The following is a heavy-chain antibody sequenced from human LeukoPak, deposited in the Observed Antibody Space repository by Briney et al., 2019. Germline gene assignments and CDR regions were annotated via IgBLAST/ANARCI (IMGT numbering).Heavy chain of an antibody. CDR3: ASSMRDCSGGSCHWGWFDP. CDR1: GFTFSAYG. J-gene: IGHJ5*02. CDR2: IRHDGSNK. Sequence: GGSLRLPCAASGFTFSAYGMHWVRQAPGKGLEWVAAIRHDGSNKYYADSVKGRFTISRDNSKNTLYLQMNSLRAEDTAVYYCASSMRDCSGGSCHWGWFDPWGQGTLVTVSS. D-gene: IGHD2-15*01. V-gene: IGHV3-33*01.